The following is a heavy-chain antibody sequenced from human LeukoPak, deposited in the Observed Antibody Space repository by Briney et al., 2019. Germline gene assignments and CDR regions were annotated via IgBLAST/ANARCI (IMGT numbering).Heavy chain of an antibody. J-gene: IGHJ4*02. CDR2: ISGSGGST. D-gene: IGHD2-15*01. CDR3: VRAFYCGGGSDSCSHFGVVY. CDR1: GFTFSSYS. V-gene: IGHV3-21*06. Sequence: PGGSLRLSCAASGFTFSSYSMNWVRQAPGKGLEWVSAISGSGGSTYYADSVMGRFTISRDNAKNSLYLQMSSLRPEDTAVYYCVRAFYCGGGSDSCSHFGVVYWGQGTLVTVSS.